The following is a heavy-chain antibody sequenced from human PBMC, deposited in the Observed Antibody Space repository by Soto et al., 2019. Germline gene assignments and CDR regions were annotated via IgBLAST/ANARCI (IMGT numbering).Heavy chain of an antibody. CDR1: GFTFSSYA. CDR2: ISYDGSNK. CDR3: AREGGYCSSTSCPHYSMDV. J-gene: IGHJ6*02. V-gene: IGHV3-30-3*01. D-gene: IGHD2-2*01. Sequence: QVQLVESGGGVVQPGRSLRLSCAASGFTFSSYAMHWVRQAPGKGLEWVAVISYDGSNKYYADSVKDRFTISRDNSKNTLYPQMNSVRAEDTAVYYCAREGGYCSSTSCPHYSMDVWGQGTTVTGSS.